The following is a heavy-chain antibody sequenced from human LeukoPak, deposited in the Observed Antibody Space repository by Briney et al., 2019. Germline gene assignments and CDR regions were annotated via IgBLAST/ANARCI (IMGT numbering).Heavy chain of an antibody. CDR2: INPYSGGT. CDR1: GYTFTGYY. CDR3: ARVRSYYESGGDFDY. V-gene: IGHV1-2*02. J-gene: IGHJ4*02. Sequence: ASVKVSCKASGYTFTGYYIHWVRQAPGQGLEWMAWINPYSGGTNYAQKFQGRVTMTRDTSISTAYMEVRRLRSDDTAVYYCARVRSYYESGGDFDYWGQGTLVTVSS. D-gene: IGHD3-22*01.